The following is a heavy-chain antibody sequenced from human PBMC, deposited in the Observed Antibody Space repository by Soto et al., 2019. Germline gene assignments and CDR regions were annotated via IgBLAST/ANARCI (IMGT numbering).Heavy chain of an antibody. CDR2: INAVNGNT. J-gene: IGHJ5*02. D-gene: IGHD2-15*01. CDR3: ARNHLYWSGGRCYFGRIYWFDP. CDR1: GYTFTSYA. Sequence: ASVKVSCKASGYTFTSYAMHWVRQAPGQRLEWMGWINAVNGNTKYSQKFQGRVTITRDTSASTAYMELSSLRSEDTAVYYCARNHLYWSGGRCYFGRIYWFDPWGQGTLVTVSS. V-gene: IGHV1-3*01.